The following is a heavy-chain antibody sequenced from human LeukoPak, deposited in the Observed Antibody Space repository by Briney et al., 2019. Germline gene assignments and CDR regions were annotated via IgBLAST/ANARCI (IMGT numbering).Heavy chain of an antibody. CDR2: IYHSGST. V-gene: IGHV4-38-2*02. Sequence: PSETLSLTCTVSGYSISSGYYWGWIRQPPGKGLEWIGSIYHSGSTYYNPSLKSRVTISVGTSKNQFSLKLSSVTAADTAVYYCARSGKGSGEDYFDYWGQGTLVTVSS. D-gene: IGHD3-10*01. CDR1: GYSISSGYY. J-gene: IGHJ4*02. CDR3: ARSGKGSGEDYFDY.